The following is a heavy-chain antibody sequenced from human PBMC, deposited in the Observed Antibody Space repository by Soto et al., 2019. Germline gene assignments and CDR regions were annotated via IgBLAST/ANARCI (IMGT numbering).Heavy chain of an antibody. Sequence: PGESLRLSCAASGFTFSDYYMSWIRQAPGKGLEWVSYISSSGSTIYYADSVKGRFTISRDNAKNSLYLQMNSLRAEDTAVYYCARDRTTPPTQTYSGSYWGQGTLVTVSS. CDR3: ARDRTTPPTQTYSGSY. CDR1: GFTFSDYY. J-gene: IGHJ1*01. CDR2: ISSSGSTI. V-gene: IGHV3-11*01. D-gene: IGHD1-26*01.